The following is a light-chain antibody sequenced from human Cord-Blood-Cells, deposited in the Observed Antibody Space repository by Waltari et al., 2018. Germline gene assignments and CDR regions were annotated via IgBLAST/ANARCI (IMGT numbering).Light chain of an antibody. CDR1: QSLLHSNGYTY. J-gene: IGKJ4*01. V-gene: IGKV2-28*01. Sequence: DIVMTQSPLSLPVTPGEPASISCRSSQSLLHSNGYTYLDWYPQKPGQSPQLLIYLGSNRASGVPDRFSGSGSGTDFTLKISRVEAEDVGVYYCMQALQTPLTFGGGTKVEIK. CDR3: MQALQTPLT. CDR2: LGS.